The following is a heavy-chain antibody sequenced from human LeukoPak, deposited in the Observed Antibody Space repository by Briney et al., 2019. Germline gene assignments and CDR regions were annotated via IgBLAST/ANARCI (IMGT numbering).Heavy chain of an antibody. CDR1: GYTFTSYY. CDR2: INPSGGST. D-gene: IGHD4-17*01. CDR3: ATDKLREQTGYYFDY. V-gene: IGHV1-46*01. Sequence: ASVKVSCKASGYTFTSYYMHWVRQAPGQGLEWMGIINPSGGSTSYAQKFQGRVTMTRDTSTSTVYMELSSLRSEDTAVYYCATDKLREQTGYYFDYWGQGTLVTVSS. J-gene: IGHJ4*02.